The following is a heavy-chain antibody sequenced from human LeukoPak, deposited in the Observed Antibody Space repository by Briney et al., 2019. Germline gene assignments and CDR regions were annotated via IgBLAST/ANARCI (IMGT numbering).Heavy chain of an antibody. CDR3: ARAPRESHYYGSGTFDY. J-gene: IGHJ4*02. CDR1: GGSISTYY. CDR2: IHYSGST. Sequence: PSETLSLTCTVSGGSISTYYWSWIRRPPGKGLEWIAFIHYSGSTNYNPSLKSRVTISEDTSKNQFSLKLSSVTAADTAVYYCARAPRESHYYGSGTFDYWGQGTLVTVSS. V-gene: IGHV4-59*12. D-gene: IGHD3-10*01.